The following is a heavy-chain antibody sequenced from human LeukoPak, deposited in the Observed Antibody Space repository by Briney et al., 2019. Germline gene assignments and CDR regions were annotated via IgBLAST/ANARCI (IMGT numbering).Heavy chain of an antibody. V-gene: IGHV3-48*01. CDR2: ISSSSGTI. D-gene: IGHD1/OR15-1a*01. CDR1: GFTFSSYS. Sequence: GGSLRLSCAASGFTFSSYSMNWVRQAPGKGLEWVSYISSSSGTIYYADSVKGRFTISRDNAKNSLYLQMNSLRTEDTAVYYCGRIAINANNGMDVWGQGTTVTVSS. CDR3: GRIAINANNGMDV. J-gene: IGHJ6*02.